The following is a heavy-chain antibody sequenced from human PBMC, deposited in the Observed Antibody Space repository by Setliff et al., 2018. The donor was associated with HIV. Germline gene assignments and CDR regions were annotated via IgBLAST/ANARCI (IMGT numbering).Heavy chain of an antibody. CDR3: ARVGSYWTQFDY. D-gene: IGHD2-15*01. CDR2: MTPYSGNT. Sequence: GASVKVSCKASGYTFTSYYMHWVRQAAGHGLEWMGWMTPYSGNTGYAQKFQGRVSMTRNTSISTAYMELSSLRSEDTAVYYCARVGSYWTQFDYWGQGTLVTVSS. CDR1: GYTFTSYY. J-gene: IGHJ4*01. V-gene: IGHV1-8*02.